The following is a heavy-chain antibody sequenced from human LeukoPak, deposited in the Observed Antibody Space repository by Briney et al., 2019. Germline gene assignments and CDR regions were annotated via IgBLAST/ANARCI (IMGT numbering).Heavy chain of an antibody. CDR1: CGSLSGFF. V-gene: IGHV4-4*07. J-gene: IGHJ6*02. CDR2: FYTSGNT. D-gene: IGHD3-16*01. Sequence: SETLSLTCTVSCGSLSGFFWSWVPEPPGEGTEWNGDFYTSGNTNYNPSLNSRVTMSVDTSRNQFSLKLTSVTAADTAVYYCARDKPAVGGDYYYRMDVWGQGTTVTVSS. CDR3: ARDKPAVGGDYYYRMDV.